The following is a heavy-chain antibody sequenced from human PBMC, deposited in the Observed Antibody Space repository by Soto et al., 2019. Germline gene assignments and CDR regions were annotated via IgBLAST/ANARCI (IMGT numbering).Heavy chain of an antibody. CDR3: AKGLYGSGSYPWDY. D-gene: IGHD3-10*01. Sequence: GGSLRLSCAASGFPFSSYCMHWVRQAPGKGLEWVAVISYDGSNKYYADSVKGRFTISRDNSKNTLYLQMNSLRAEDTAVYYCAKGLYGSGSYPWDYWGQGTLVTVSS. V-gene: IGHV3-30*18. J-gene: IGHJ4*02. CDR1: GFPFSSYC. CDR2: ISYDGSNK.